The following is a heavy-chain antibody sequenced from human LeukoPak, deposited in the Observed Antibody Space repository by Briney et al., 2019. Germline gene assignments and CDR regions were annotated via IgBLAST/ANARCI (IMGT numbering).Heavy chain of an antibody. CDR1: GFTFTNYW. J-gene: IGHJ6*02. V-gene: IGHV3-74*01. Sequence: PGGSLRLSCAASGFTFTNYWMHWVRQAPGKGLVWVSRVNSDGSSTTYADSVKGRFTISRDNAKNTLYLQMNSLRAEDTAVYYCARGRYYGMDVWGQGTTVTVSS. CDR3: ARGRYYGMDV. CDR2: VNSDGSST.